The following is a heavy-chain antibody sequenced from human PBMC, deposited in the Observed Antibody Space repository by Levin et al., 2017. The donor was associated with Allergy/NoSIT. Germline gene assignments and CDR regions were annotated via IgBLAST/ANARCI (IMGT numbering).Heavy chain of an antibody. Sequence: SETLSLTCTVSSGSISSGGYYWSWIRQHPGKGLEWIGYIYNAETTYYNPSLKSRVTISVDTSKNQFSLKLSSATAADTAVYYCARMTSGSSFDYWGQGTLVTV. D-gene: IGHD3-10*01. CDR2: IYNAETT. CDR3: ARMTSGSSFDY. CDR1: SGSISSGGYY. V-gene: IGHV4-31*03. J-gene: IGHJ4*02.